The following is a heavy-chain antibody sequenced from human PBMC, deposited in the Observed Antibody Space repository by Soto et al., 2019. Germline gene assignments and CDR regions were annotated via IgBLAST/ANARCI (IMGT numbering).Heavy chain of an antibody. CDR2: IIPILGIA. V-gene: IGHV1-69*02. D-gene: IGHD2-2*01. CDR1: GGTFSSYT. J-gene: IGHJ5*02. CDR3: ARGHIKYQLLSFWFDP. Sequence: ASVKVSCKASGGTFSSYTISWVRQAPGQGLEWMGRIIPILGIANYAQKFQGRVTITADKSTSTAYMELSSLRSEDTAVYYCARGHIKYQLLSFWFDPWGQGTLVTVPS.